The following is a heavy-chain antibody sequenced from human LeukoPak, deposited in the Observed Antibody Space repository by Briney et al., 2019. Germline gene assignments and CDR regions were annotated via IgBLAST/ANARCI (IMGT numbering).Heavy chain of an antibody. V-gene: IGHV4-4*07. CDR2: IYTSGST. J-gene: IGHJ4*02. D-gene: IGHD3-22*01. CDR3: ARDLGYDSSGYHY. CDR1: GDSFSTYY. Sequence: SETLSLTCAVSGDSFSTYYWSWIRQPAGKGLEWIGRIYTSGSTNYNPPLKSRVTMSIDTSKKQFSLKLSSVTAADTAVYYCARDLGYDSSGYHYWGQGTLVTVSS.